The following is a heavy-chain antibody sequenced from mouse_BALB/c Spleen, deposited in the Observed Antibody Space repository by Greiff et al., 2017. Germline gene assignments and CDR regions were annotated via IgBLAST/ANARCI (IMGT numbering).Heavy chain of an antibody. CDR1: GFTFSSFG. V-gene: IGHV5-17*02. Sequence: EVQRVESGGGLVQPGGSRKLSCAASGFTFSSFGMHWVRQAPEKGLEWVAYISSGSSTIYYADTVKGRFTISRDNPKNTLFLQMTSLRSEDTAMYYCAGDGYDDYAMDYWGQGTSVTVSS. D-gene: IGHD2-2*01. CDR3: AGDGYDDYAMDY. CDR2: ISSGSSTI. J-gene: IGHJ4*01.